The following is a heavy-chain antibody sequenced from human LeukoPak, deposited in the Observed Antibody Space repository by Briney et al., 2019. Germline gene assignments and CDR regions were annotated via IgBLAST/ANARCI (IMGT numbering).Heavy chain of an antibody. CDR1: GFTFSSYW. D-gene: IGHD3-22*01. CDR2: IKQDGSEK. J-gene: IGHJ6*02. Sequence: GGSLRLSCAASGFTFSSYWMSWVRQAPGKGLEWVANIKQDGSEKYYVDSVKGRFTISRDNAKNSLYLQMNSLRAEDTAVYYCARVATITMIPCGRMDVWGQGTTVTVSS. V-gene: IGHV3-7*01. CDR3: ARVATITMIPCGRMDV.